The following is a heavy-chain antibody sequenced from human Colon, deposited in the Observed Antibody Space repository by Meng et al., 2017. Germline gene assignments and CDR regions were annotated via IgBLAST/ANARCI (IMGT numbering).Heavy chain of an antibody. CDR1: GDSIANSKW. Sequence: QEPAPGLVQPSGTLSLACVASGDSIANSKWWSWLRQAPGKGPEWIGEISNSYKTVYSPSLKSRVRISLDKSNNQFSLTLTSVTAADTAVYYCARERVRELGLFDSWGQGILVTVSS. J-gene: IGHJ4*02. V-gene: IGHV4-4*02. D-gene: IGHD1-7*01. CDR3: ARERVRELGLFDS. CDR2: ISNSYKT.